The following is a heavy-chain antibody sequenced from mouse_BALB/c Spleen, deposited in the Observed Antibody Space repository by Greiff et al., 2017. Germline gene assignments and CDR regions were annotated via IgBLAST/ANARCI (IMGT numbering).Heavy chain of an antibody. D-gene: IGHD2-3*01. J-gene: IGHJ4*01. CDR2: IDPENGDT. CDR3: NAQIYDGYTYYAMDY. V-gene: IGHV14-4*02. CDR1: GFNIKDYY. Sequence: EVQLQQSGAELVRSGASVKLSCTASGFNIKDYYLHWVKQRPEQGLEWIGWIDPENGDTEYAPKFQGKATMTADTSSNTAYLQLSSLTSEDTAVYYCNAQIYDGYTYYAMDYWGQGTSVTVSS.